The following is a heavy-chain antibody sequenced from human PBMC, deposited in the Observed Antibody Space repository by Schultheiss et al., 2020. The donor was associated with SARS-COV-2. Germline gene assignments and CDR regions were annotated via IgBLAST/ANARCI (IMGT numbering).Heavy chain of an antibody. CDR2: IYSGGST. CDR3: ARDPASSSSDDAFDI. J-gene: IGHJ3*02. Sequence: GESLKISCAASGFTVSSNYMSWVRQAPGKGLEWVSVIYSGGSTYYADSVKGRFTISRDNSKNTLYLQMNSLRAEDTAVYYCARDPASSSSDDAFDIWGQGTMVTVSS. CDR1: GFTVSSNY. V-gene: IGHV3-53*01. D-gene: IGHD6-6*01.